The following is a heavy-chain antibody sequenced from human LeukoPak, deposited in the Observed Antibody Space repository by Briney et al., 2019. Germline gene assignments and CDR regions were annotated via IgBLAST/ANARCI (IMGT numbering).Heavy chain of an antibody. CDR2: IYYSRST. Sequence: PPETLSLTCTVSGGSISSSSYYWGWIRPPPGKGLEWIGSIYYSRSTYYNPSLKSRVTISVDTPKNRFSLKLSSVTAADTAVYYCAIQRIAVGFDYWGQGTLVTASS. CDR3: AIQRIAVGFDY. D-gene: IGHD6-19*01. J-gene: IGHJ4*02. V-gene: IGHV4-39*01. CDR1: GGSISSSSYY.